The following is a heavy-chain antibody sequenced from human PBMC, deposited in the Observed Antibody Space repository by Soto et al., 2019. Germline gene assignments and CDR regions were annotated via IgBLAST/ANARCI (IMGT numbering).Heavy chain of an antibody. Sequence: SCSPAWRWLRESTSTGLEWPGRTYYVSKWYNDYAVSVKSRITINPVTSKTQSSLQLNSGTPEDTAVYACARDGTGAPPPYYSYCIDVWGQGTTV. J-gene: IGHJ6*02. CDR1: SCSPA. D-gene: IGHD7-27*01. CDR2: TYYVSKWYN. V-gene: IGHV6-1*01. CDR3: ARDGTGAPPPYYSYCIDV.